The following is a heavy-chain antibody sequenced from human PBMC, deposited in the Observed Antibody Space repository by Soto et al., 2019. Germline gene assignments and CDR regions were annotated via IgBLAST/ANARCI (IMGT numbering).Heavy chain of an antibody. V-gene: IGHV4-59*01. CDR1: DGSISSDY. CDR2: IYGSGST. Sequence: PSETLSLTCTVSDGSISSDYWNWIRQPPGKGLEWIGYIYGSGSTNYNPSLKSRVTISVDTSKNQFSLKLTSVTAADTAVYYCARGGNPWFDPWGQGTLVTVSS. J-gene: IGHJ5*02. CDR3: ARGGNPWFDP. D-gene: IGHD2-15*01.